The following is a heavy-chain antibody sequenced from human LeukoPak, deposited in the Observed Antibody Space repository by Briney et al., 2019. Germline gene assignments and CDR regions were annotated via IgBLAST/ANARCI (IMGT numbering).Heavy chain of an antibody. CDR1: GGSISSSSYY. CDR2: IYYSGST. J-gene: IGHJ4*02. CDR3: AREGYSSTSSMDY. V-gene: IGHV4-39*07. Sequence: SETLSLTCTVSGGSISSSSYYWGWIRQPPGKGLEWIGSIYYSGSTYYNPSLKSRVTISVDTSKNQFSLELSSVTAADTAVYYCAREGYSSTSSMDYWGQGTLVTVSS. D-gene: IGHD6-13*01.